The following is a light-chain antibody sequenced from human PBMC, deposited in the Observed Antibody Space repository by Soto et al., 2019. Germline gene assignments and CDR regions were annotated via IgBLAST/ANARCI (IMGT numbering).Light chain of an antibody. CDR3: QQRSNWPPEIT. CDR2: DAS. CDR1: QSVSSY. J-gene: IGKJ5*01. V-gene: IGKV3-11*01. Sequence: EIVLTQSPATLSLSPGERATLSCRASQSVSSYLAWYPQKPGQAPRLLIYDASNRATGIPARFSGSGSGTDFTLTISSLEPEDFAVYYCQQRSNWPPEITFGKGTRLDIK.